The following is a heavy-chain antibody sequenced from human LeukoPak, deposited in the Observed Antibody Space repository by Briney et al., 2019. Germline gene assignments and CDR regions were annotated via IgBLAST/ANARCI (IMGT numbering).Heavy chain of an antibody. D-gene: IGHD4-11*01. CDR3: ARDSGTVSDAFDI. CDR2: INASGRST. V-gene: IGHV1-46*01. CDR1: GYTFISYY. Sequence: AAVKVSCKASGYTFISYYIHCVRQAPGQGLEWMGIINASGRSTRYRQKFQGRVTMTTDTSRGTIYMELSSLRSEDTAVYFCARDSGTVSDAFDIWGQGTMVTVSS. J-gene: IGHJ3*02.